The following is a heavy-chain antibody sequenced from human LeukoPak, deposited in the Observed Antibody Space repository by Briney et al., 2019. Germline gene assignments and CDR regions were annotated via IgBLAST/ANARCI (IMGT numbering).Heavy chain of an antibody. D-gene: IGHD2-2*01. Sequence: GGSLRLSCAASGFTFSSYEMTWVRQAPGNGLEWVSYISSSGSTIYYADSVKGRFTISRDNAKNSLYLQMNSLRAEDTAVYYCAARVVPAASGVYWGQGTLVTVSS. CDR1: GFTFSSYE. CDR3: AARVVPAASGVY. V-gene: IGHV3-48*03. J-gene: IGHJ4*02. CDR2: ISSSGSTI.